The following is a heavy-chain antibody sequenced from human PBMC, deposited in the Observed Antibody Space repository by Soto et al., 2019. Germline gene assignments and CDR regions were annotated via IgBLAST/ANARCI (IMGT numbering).Heavy chain of an antibody. CDR1: GYTFTSYG. Sequence: ASVKVSCKASGYTFTSYGISWGGQAPGQGLEWMGWISAYNGNTNNAQKLQGRVTMTTDTSTSKDYMELRSLRSDDTAVYYCARRREAIAAHVDHCGQGTLVTVSS. D-gene: IGHD6-6*01. J-gene: IGHJ4*02. CDR3: ARRREAIAAHVDH. CDR2: ISAYNGNT. V-gene: IGHV1-18*04.